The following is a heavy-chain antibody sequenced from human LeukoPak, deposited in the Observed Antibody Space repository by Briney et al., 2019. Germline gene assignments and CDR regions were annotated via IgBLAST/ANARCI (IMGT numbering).Heavy chain of an antibody. V-gene: IGHV4-39*01. Sequence: SETLSLTRTVSGGSVSSSNYYWGWIRQPPGKGLEWIGNIYYNGGTYYAPSLKSRVSISVDTSNNQFSLHLTSVTASDTAVYFCARHHYSDSYFDFWGQGTLVTVSS. D-gene: IGHD4-11*01. J-gene: IGHJ5*01. CDR1: GGSVSSSNYY. CDR2: IYYNGGT. CDR3: ARHHYSDSYFDF.